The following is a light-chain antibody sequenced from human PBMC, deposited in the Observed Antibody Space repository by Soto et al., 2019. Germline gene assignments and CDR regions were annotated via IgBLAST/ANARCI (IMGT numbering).Light chain of an antibody. Sequence: DIQMTQSPSTLSASVGDRVTITCRASQSISSWLAWYQQKPGKAPKLLIYDASSLESGVPSSFSGSGSVTEFTITISILQPDYLATYYCQQYNSYSTFGQGTKEEIK. V-gene: IGKV1-5*01. CDR3: QQYNSYST. J-gene: IGKJ1*01. CDR2: DAS. CDR1: QSISSW.